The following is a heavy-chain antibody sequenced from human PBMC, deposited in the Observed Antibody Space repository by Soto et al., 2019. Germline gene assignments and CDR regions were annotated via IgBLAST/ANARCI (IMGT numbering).Heavy chain of an antibody. V-gene: IGHV4-4*02. D-gene: IGHD2-8*02. CDR2: ILHDGNT. CDR3: ARHEGWTGPDQ. J-gene: IGHJ5*02. Sequence: SETLSLTCAVSGASIGSGGWWSWVRQPPGKGLEWIAEILHDGNTNYSPSLKSRVTISVDKSQNQFSLNVYSVTAADTAVYYCARHEGWTGPDQWGQG. CDR1: GASIGSGGW.